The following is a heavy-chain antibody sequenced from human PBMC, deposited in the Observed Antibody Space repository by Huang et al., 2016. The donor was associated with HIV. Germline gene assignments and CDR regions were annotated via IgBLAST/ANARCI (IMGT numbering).Heavy chain of an antibody. CDR1: GYTFTNYD. V-gene: IGHV1-8*02. D-gene: IGHD4-17*01. J-gene: IGHJ4*02. Sequence: QVHLVQSGAEVKKPGASVKVSCKASGYTFTNYDINGVRQAPGRGLEWMGLMNPNTGNTGFAQSFQGRVTMTRKTSITTAYMELTSLTSEDTAVYYCARSAYGDLDYWGLGTLVIVSS. CDR2: MNPNTGNT. CDR3: ARSAYGDLDY.